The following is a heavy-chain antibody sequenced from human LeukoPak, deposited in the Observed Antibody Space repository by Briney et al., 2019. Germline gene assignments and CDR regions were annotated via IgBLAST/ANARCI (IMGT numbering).Heavy chain of an antibody. D-gene: IGHD3-10*01. CDR2: INPNSGGT. CDR3: ATLSTYGSGSYGFDY. Sequence: ASVKVSCKASGYTFTGYYMHWVRQAPGQGLEWMGRINPNSGGTNYAQKFQGRVTMTRDTSISTAYMELSRLRSDDTAVYYCATLSTYGSGSYGFDYWGQGTLVTVSS. CDR1: GYTFTGYY. J-gene: IGHJ4*02. V-gene: IGHV1-2*06.